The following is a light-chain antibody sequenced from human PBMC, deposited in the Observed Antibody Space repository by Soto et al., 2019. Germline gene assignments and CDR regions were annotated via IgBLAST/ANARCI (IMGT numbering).Light chain of an antibody. CDR3: QQYHSPPCT. CDR2: VAS. J-gene: IGKJ1*01. CDR1: QGISNY. Sequence: DIQMTQSPSSLSASVGDRVTITCRASQGISNYLAGYQQQPGKVPMLLIYVASTLQSGVPSRFSGSGSGTDFTVTISIKQAEDVATYFWQQYHSPPCTLGQGTKVEIK. V-gene: IGKV1-27*01.